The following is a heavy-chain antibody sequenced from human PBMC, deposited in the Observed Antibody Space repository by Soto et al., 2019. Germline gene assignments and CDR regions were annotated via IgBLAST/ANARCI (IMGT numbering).Heavy chain of an antibody. CDR1: GFYFNNYG. CDR2: VSKGDYT. V-gene: IGHV3-21*01. Sequence: GGSLRLSCAVSGFYFNNYGINWVRQAPGKGLEWVSSVSKGDYTYYSDPVKGRFTISRDNAKNSVSLQMNSLRPEDTAVYYCAREDSIIIPAVSDFWGQGTLVTVSS. D-gene: IGHD2-2*01. CDR3: AREDSIIIPAVSDF. J-gene: IGHJ4*02.